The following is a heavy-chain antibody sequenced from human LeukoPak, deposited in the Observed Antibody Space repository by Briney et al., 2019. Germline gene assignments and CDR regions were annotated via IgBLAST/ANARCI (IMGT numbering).Heavy chain of an antibody. D-gene: IGHD3-3*01. V-gene: IGHV1-18*01. CDR2: ISAYNGNT. Sequence: ASVKVSCKASGYTFTSYGISWVRQAPGQGLEWMGWISAYNGNTNYAQKLQGRVTMTTDTSTSTAYMELSRLRSDDTAVYYCASQLAIFGVVIPGGYWGQGTLVTVSS. CDR3: ASQLAIFGVVIPGGY. J-gene: IGHJ4*02. CDR1: GYTFTSYG.